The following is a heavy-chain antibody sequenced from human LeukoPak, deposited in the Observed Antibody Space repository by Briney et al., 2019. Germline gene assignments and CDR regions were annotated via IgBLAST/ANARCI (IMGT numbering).Heavy chain of an antibody. CDR2: ISAYNGNT. CDR3: AISTTYYDFWSGYQPHWFDP. Sequence: ASVKVSCKASGYIFTSYGISGVRQAPGQGLEWMGWISAYNGNTNYAQKLQGRVPMTTDTSPSTAYIELRSLRSDDTAVYSCAISTTYYDFWSGYQPHWFDPWGQGTLVTVSS. CDR1: GYIFTSYG. V-gene: IGHV1-18*01. J-gene: IGHJ5*02. D-gene: IGHD3-3*01.